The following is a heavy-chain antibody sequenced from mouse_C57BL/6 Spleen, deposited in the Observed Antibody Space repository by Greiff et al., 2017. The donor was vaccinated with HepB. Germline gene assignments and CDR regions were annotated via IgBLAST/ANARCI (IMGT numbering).Heavy chain of an antibody. CDR1: GYTFTSYW. Sequence: QVQLQQPGAELVRPGSSVKLSCKASGYTFTSYWMHWVKQRPIQGLEWIGNIDPSDSETHYNQKFKDKATLTVDKSSSTAYMQLSSLTSEDSAVYYCARDRSGYPYYYAMDYWGQGTSVTVSS. CDR2: IDPSDSET. CDR3: ARDRSGYPYYYAMDY. D-gene: IGHD3-2*02. V-gene: IGHV1-52*01. J-gene: IGHJ4*01.